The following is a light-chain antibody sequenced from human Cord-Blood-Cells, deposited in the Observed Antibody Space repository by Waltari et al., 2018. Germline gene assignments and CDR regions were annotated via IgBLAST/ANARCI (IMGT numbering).Light chain of an antibody. CDR3: QQYNSYSRRT. V-gene: IGKV1-5*03. Sequence: DIQMTQSPSTLSASVGDRVTITCRASQSISSWLAWYQQKPGKAPKLLIYKSSSLESVVPSRFSGSGSGTECTLTISSLQPDDFSTYYCQQYNSYSRRTFGQGTKVEIK. CDR2: KSS. J-gene: IGKJ1*01. CDR1: QSISSW.